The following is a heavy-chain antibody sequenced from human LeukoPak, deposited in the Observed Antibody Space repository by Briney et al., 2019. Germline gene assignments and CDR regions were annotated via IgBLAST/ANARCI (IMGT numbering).Heavy chain of an antibody. J-gene: IGHJ5*02. CDR1: GGSISSSGHF. CDR2: IPYSGIT. CDR3: ACVDTA. D-gene: IGHD5-18*01. V-gene: IGHV4-39*01. Sequence: SETLSLTCTVSGGSISSSGHFWGWIRQPPGKGLEWIASIPYSGITYYNPSLKSRVTISVDTSKNQFSLRLTSVTAADTAVYYCACVDTAWGQGTLVTVSS.